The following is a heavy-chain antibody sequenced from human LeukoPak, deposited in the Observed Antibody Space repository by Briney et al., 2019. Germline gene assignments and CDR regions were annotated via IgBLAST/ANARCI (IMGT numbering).Heavy chain of an antibody. D-gene: IGHD7-27*01. CDR3: ATLDWGSGSYYYYYGMDV. Sequence: ASVKVSCKASGYTFTGYYMHWVRQPPGQGLEWMGWINPNSGGTNYAQKFQGRVTMTRDTSISTAYMELSRLRSDDTAVYYCATLDWGSGSYYYYYGMDVWGQGTTVTVSS. V-gene: IGHV1-2*02. CDR2: INPNSGGT. CDR1: GYTFTGYY. J-gene: IGHJ6*02.